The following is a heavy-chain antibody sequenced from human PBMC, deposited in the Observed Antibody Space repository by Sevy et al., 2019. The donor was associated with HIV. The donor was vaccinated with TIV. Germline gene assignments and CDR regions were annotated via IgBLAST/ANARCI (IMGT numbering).Heavy chain of an antibody. CDR1: GGSIRSSRHY. CDR3: ARHPLGNWFDL. D-gene: IGHD3-16*01. J-gene: IGHJ5*02. Sequence: SETLSLTCNISGGSIRSSRHYWGWIRQSPGKNREWIGSRFYSGGGYYNPSLHSRLTMSVDTSKNQFSLSVKSVTAADTAVYYCARHPLGNWFDLWGQGILVTVSS. CDR2: RFYSGGG. V-gene: IGHV4-39*01.